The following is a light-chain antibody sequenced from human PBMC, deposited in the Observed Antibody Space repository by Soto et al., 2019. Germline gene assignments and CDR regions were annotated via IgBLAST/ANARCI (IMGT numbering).Light chain of an antibody. CDR3: QQSYSTPQT. CDR1: QSISNY. Sequence: DIQMTQSPSSLSASVGDRVTITCRASQSISNYLNWYQQKPGKAPKLLIFAASSLQFGVPSRFSGSGSGTDFTLTISSLPPEDFATYYCQQSYSTPQTFGQGTRVEIK. V-gene: IGKV1-39*01. J-gene: IGKJ1*01. CDR2: AAS.